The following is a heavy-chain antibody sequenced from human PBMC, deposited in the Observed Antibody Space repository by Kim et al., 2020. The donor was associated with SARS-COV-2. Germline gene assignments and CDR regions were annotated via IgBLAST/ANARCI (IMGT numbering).Heavy chain of an antibody. CDR2: IYSRGDT. Sequence: GGSLRLSCAASGFIVSSNSMNWVRQAPGKGLEWVSVIYSRGDTFYADSLKGRFTISRDNARNTVYLLMNSLRAEDTAVYYCARDRPGDYYDPSGGFDHWGQGTLVTVSS. J-gene: IGHJ4*01. V-gene: IGHV3-53*01. D-gene: IGHD3-22*01. CDR3: ARDRPGDYYDPSGGFDH. CDR1: GFIVSSNS.